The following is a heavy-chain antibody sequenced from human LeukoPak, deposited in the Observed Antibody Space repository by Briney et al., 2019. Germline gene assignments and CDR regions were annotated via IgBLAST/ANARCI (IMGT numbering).Heavy chain of an antibody. CDR1: GGSISSSSYY. D-gene: IGHD1-26*01. J-gene: IGHJ6*03. CDR3: TSGSYSYYYMDV. Sequence: SETLSLTCTVSGGSISSSSYYWGWIRQPPGKGLEWIGNIFYSGSTNYNPSLKSRVTISVDTSKNQFSLKVSSVTAADTAVYYCTSGSYSYYYMDVWGKGTTVTVSS. V-gene: IGHV4-39*07. CDR2: IFYSGST.